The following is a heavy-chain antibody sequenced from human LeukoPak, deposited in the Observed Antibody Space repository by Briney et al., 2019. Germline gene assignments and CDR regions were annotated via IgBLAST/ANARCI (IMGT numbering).Heavy chain of an antibody. Sequence: GGSLRLSCAASGLTFSGYGMHWVRQAPGKGLEWVALISYEGSNKYYADSVKGRFTISRDSSKNTLFLQMNSLRTEDTAVYYCAKDGVYYYDSSDYYYFHYWGQGTLVTVSS. V-gene: IGHV3-30*18. CDR2: ISYEGSNK. CDR3: AKDGVYYYDSSDYYYFHY. D-gene: IGHD3-22*01. CDR1: GLTFSGYG. J-gene: IGHJ4*02.